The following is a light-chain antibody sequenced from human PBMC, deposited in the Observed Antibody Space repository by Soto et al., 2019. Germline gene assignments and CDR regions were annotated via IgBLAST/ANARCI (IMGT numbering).Light chain of an antibody. CDR2: GAS. J-gene: IGKJ4*01. CDR3: QQYGSSPLT. V-gene: IGKV3-20*01. CDR1: QSVISTY. Sequence: EIVLTQSPGTLSLSPVERATLSCRASQSVISTYLAWYQQKPGQDPRLLIYGASNRATGITDRFTGRGSGTDFTLTISTLEPEDGAVFYCQQYGSSPLTFGGGTEVEIK.